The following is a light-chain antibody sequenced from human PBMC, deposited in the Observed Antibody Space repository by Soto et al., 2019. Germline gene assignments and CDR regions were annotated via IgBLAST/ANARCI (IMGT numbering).Light chain of an antibody. CDR1: SYNVGKNL. CDR2: KSN. V-gene: IGLV1-47*01. CDR3: FSFTSHSSHYV. J-gene: IGLJ1*01. Sequence: QAVVTQPPSASGTPGQRVTISCSGGSYNVGKNLVYWYQQRPGTAPKLIIFKSNQRPSGVPDRFSGSNSGSSASLAISGLRSEDEADYYCFSFTSHSSHYVFGTGTKLTVL.